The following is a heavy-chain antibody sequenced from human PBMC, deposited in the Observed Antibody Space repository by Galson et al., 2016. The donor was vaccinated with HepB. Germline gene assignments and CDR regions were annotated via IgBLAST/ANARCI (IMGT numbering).Heavy chain of an antibody. Sequence: SLRLSCAASGFTFSSYEMHWVRQAPGKGLEWVSYISSSGGMIFYADSVKGRFTISRDNSKDTLYLQMSSLRAEDTAVYYCARDGDVPSDYYDSSGRGYFDYWGQGTLVTVSS. CDR1: GFTFSSYE. CDR2: ISSSGGMI. CDR3: ARDGDVPSDYYDSSGRGYFDY. V-gene: IGHV3-48*03. J-gene: IGHJ4*02. D-gene: IGHD3-22*01.